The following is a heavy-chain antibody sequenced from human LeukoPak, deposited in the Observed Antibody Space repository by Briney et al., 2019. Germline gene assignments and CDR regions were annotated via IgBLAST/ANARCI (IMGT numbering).Heavy chain of an antibody. D-gene: IGHD2-15*01. Sequence: GGSPRLSCTASGFTFVNYAMSWFRQAPGKGLEWVGFIRGKSYGETTEYAASVKDRFSISRDDSKSVAYLQMNNLKIEDTAVYYCAALTPGVVIAVPFDPWGQGTLVAVSS. CDR1: GFTFVNYA. V-gene: IGHV3-49*03. CDR2: IRGKSYGETT. J-gene: IGHJ5*02. CDR3: AALTPGVVIAVPFDP.